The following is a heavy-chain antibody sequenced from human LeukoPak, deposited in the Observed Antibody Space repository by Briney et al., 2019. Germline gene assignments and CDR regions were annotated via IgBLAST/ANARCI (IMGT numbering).Heavy chain of an antibody. CDR2: IYYSGSA. CDR1: GGSISSSIYY. Sequence: PSETLSLTCIVSGGSISSSIYYWGWIRQPPGKGLEWIGTIYYSGSAYYNPSLKSRVTISVDTSKNLFSLKLSSVTAADTAEYYCARHRIAAADDAFEIWGQGTMVTVSS. D-gene: IGHD6-13*01. J-gene: IGHJ3*02. V-gene: IGHV4-39*01. CDR3: ARHRIAAADDAFEI.